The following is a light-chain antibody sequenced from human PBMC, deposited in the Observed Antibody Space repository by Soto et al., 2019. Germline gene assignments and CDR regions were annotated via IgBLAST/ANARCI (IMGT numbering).Light chain of an antibody. Sequence: LVLAQSPATLLVSPGERVTLSCRASQSINNDLAWYQQKVGQGPRLLIYGASTRATGIPARFSGSGSGTEFTLTISSLQSEDSAVYYCQQYNKWPPLTFGGGTKVEIK. CDR1: QSINND. J-gene: IGKJ4*01. CDR2: GAS. V-gene: IGKV3-15*01. CDR3: QQYNKWPPLT.